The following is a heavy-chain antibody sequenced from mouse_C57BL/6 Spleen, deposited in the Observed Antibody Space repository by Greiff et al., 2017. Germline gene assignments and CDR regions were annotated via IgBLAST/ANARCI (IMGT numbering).Heavy chain of an antibody. CDR3: ARRGNYYGSSYGDFDY. CDR1: GYTFTDYY. CDR2: INPNNGGT. D-gene: IGHD1-1*01. Sequence: EVQLQQSGPELVKPGASVKISCKASGYTFTDYYMNWVKQSHGKSLEWIGDINPNNGGTSYNQKFKGKATLTVDKSSSTAYMELRSLTSEDSAVYDCARRGNYYGSSYGDFDYWGQGTTLTVSS. V-gene: IGHV1-26*01. J-gene: IGHJ2*01.